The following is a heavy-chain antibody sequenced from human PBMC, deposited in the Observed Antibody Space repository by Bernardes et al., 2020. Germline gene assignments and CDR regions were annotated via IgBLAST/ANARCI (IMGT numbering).Heavy chain of an antibody. CDR2: ISSSSSYI. CDR1: GFTFSSYS. J-gene: IGHJ3*02. V-gene: IGHV3-21*01. D-gene: IGHD4-4*01. Sequence: GGSLRLSCAASGFTFSSYSMNWVRQAPGKGLEWVSSISSSSSYIYYADSVKGRFTISRDNAKNSLYLQMNSLRAEDTAVYYCARDHIYPGTTAACDIWGQGTRVTVSS. CDR3: ARDHIYPGTTAACDI.